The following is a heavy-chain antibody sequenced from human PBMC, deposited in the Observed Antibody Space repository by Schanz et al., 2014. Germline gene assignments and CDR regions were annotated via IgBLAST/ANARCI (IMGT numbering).Heavy chain of an antibody. CDR1: GGTFSRLT. D-gene: IGHD4-17*01. CDR3: ARGYGDSPTDF. V-gene: IGHV1-69*02. J-gene: IGHJ4*02. Sequence: QVQLVQSGADVKKPGSSVRVSCKASGGTFSRLTFSWVRQAPGQGLEWVGRFIPILDVGNYAQQFQGRVTFTADKSTSTAYMELSSLRSEDTAVYYCARGYGDSPTDFWGQGTLVTVSS. CDR2: FIPILDVG.